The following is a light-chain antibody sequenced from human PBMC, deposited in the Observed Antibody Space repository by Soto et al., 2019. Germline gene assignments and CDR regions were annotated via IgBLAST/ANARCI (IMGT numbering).Light chain of an antibody. J-gene: IGKJ1*01. CDR2: AVS. CDR3: MQSIQLPRT. Sequence: VMTQTPLSLSVTPLHPSSISCNXSHXLLHSDGKTYLYWYLQNSGQPPQLLIYAVSNRFSGVPDRFRGSGSGTDFTLKISRVEAEDVGVYYCMQSIQLPRTFGQGAKVDI. CDR1: HXLLHSDGKTY. V-gene: IGKV2D-29*01.